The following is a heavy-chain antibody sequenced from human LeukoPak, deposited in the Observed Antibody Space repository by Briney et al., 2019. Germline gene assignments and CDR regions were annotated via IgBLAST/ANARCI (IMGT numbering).Heavy chain of an antibody. V-gene: IGHV3-53*01. CDR1: GFTVSSNS. J-gene: IGHJ5*02. D-gene: IGHD6-13*01. Sequence: GGSLRLSCTVSGFTVSSNSMSWVRQAPGKGLEWVSFIYSDNTHYSDSVKGRFTISRDNAKNSLYLQMNSLRDEDTAVYYCARDLRSLAAAGTKWFDPWGQGTLVTVSS. CDR2: IYSDNT. CDR3: ARDLRSLAAAGTKWFDP.